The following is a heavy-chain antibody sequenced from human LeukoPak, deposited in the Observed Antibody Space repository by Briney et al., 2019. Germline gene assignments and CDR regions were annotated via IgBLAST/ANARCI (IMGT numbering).Heavy chain of an antibody. CDR2: ISTGNGNT. D-gene: IGHD1-7*01. CDR1: GYTFTSNY. V-gene: IGHV1-18*04. Sequence: ASVKVSCKAFGYTFTSNYMHWVRQAPGQGPEWMGWISTGNGNTNYGQKFQGRVTMTTDTSTGTAYMELRSLRSDDTAMYYCARANNWNYALGYWGQGTLVTVSS. J-gene: IGHJ4*02. CDR3: ARANNWNYALGY.